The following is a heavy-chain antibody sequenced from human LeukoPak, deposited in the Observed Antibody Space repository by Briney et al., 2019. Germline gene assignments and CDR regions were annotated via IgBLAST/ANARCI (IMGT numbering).Heavy chain of an antibody. Sequence: GGSLRLSCAASGFTFSNYWMHWVRQAPGKGLVWVSRINSDGSSTNYADSVKGRFTISRDNARNTLYLQMNSLRAEDTAVYYCAARELRVGYYFDYWGQGTLVTVSS. CDR2: INSDGSST. J-gene: IGHJ4*02. D-gene: IGHD1-26*01. V-gene: IGHV3-74*01. CDR1: GFTFSNYW. CDR3: AARELRVGYYFDY.